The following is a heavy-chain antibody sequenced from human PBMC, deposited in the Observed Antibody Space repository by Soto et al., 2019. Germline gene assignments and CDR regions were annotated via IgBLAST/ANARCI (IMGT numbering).Heavy chain of an antibody. D-gene: IGHD3-3*01. J-gene: IGHJ6*02. CDR1: GGSISSSSYY. Sequence: PSETLSLTCTVSGGSISSSSYYWCWIRQPPGKGLEWSGSIYYSGSTYYNPSLKSRVTISVDTSKNQFSLKLSSVTAADTAVYYCARSDHDFWSGYYNLDYYYGMDVWGQGTTVTVSS. V-gene: IGHV4-39*01. CDR3: ARSDHDFWSGYYNLDYYYGMDV. CDR2: IYYSGST.